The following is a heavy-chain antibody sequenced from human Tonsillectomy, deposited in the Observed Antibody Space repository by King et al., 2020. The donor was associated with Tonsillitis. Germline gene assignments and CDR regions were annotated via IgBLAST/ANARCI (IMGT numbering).Heavy chain of an antibody. CDR3: ARDYIAYYYDRSGLPSGWFDP. CDR2: INPNSGGT. Sequence: VQLVESGAEVKKPGASVKVSCKASGYTFTGHYMHWVRQAPGQGLEWMGWINPNSGGTNYAQKFQGRVTMTRDTSISTAYMELSRLRSDDTAIYYCARDYIAYYYDRSGLPSGWFDPWGQGTLVTVSS. CDR1: GYTFTGHY. D-gene: IGHD3-22*01. J-gene: IGHJ5*02. V-gene: IGHV1-2*02.